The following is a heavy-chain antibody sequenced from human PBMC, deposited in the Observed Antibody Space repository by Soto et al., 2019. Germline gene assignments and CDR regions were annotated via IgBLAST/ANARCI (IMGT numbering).Heavy chain of an antibody. CDR1: GGSISSSSYY. D-gene: IGHD2-15*01. J-gene: IGHJ4*02. CDR2: IYYSGST. V-gene: IGHV4-61*05. CDR3: ARWLRYCSGGSCYRYFDY. Sequence: SETLSLTCTVSGGSISSSSYYWGWIRQPPGKGLEWIGYIYYSGSTNYNPSLKSRVTISVDTSKNQFSLKLSSVTAADTAVYYCARWLRYCSGGSCYRYFDYWGQGTLVTVSS.